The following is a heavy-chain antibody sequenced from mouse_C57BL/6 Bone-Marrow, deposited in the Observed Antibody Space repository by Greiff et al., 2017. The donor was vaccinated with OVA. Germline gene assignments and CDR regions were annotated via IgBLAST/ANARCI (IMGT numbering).Heavy chain of an antibody. V-gene: IGHV14-4*01. CDR3: TPLGGFAY. J-gene: IGHJ3*01. D-gene: IGHD2-10*02. CDR2: IDPENGDT. Sequence: EVNVVESGAELVRPGASVKLSCTASGFNIKDDYMHWVKQRPEQGLEWIGWIDPENGDTEYASKFQGKATITADTSSNTAYLQLSSLTSEDTAVYYCTPLGGFAYWGQGTLVTVSA. CDR1: GFNIKDDY.